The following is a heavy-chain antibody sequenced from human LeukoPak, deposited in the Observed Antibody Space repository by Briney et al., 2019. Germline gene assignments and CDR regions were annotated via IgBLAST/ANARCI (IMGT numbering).Heavy chain of an antibody. CDR2: IYTSGST. CDR1: GGSISSYY. J-gene: IGHJ4*02. D-gene: IGHD3-22*01. V-gene: IGHV4-4*09. Sequence: SETLSLTCTVSGGSISSYYWSWIRQPPGKGLEWIGYIYTSGSTSYNPSLKSRVTISVDTSKNQFSLKLSSVTAADTAVYYCARLGYYDSSGYYYASFDYWGQGTLVTVSS. CDR3: ARLGYYDSSGYYYASFDY.